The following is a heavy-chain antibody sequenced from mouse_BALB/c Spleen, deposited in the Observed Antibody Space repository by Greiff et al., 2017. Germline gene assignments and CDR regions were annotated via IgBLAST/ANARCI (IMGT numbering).Heavy chain of an antibody. D-gene: IGHD4-1*01. V-gene: IGHV7-3*02. CDR3: ARKLGQGFDY. CDR1: GFTFTDYY. CDR2: IRNKANGYTT. J-gene: IGHJ2*01. Sequence: EVHLVESGGGLVQPGGSLRLSCATSGFTFTDYYMSWVRQPPGKALEWLGFIRNKANGYTTAYSASVKGRFTISRDNSQSILYLQMNNLGAEDSATYYGARKLGQGFDYWGQGTTLTVSS.